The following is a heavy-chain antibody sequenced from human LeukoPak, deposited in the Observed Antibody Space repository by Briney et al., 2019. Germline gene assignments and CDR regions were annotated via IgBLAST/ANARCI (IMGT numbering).Heavy chain of an antibody. CDR1: GYSISSGYY. CDR3: GREVGYSNYDSH. CDR2: IYYTGST. J-gene: IGHJ4*02. D-gene: IGHD4-11*01. V-gene: IGHV4-38-2*02. Sequence: SETLFLTCAVSGYSISSGYYWGWIRQPPGKGLEWIGNIYYTGSTYYNPSLKSRVTISINTSKDQFSLKLTSVTAADTAVYYCGREVGYSNYDSHWGQGTLVTVSS.